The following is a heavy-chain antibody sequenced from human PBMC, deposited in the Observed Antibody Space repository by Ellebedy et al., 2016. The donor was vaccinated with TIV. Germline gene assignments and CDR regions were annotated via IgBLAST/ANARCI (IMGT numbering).Heavy chain of an antibody. D-gene: IGHD3-16*01. V-gene: IGHV3-23*01. J-gene: IGHJ4*02. CDR1: GFTFSSYA. CDR3: AKLRGADSY. Sequence: GESLKISXGASGFTFSSYAMSWVRQAPGKGLEWVSSINSRNDITYYADSVKGRFTISRDNSKNTLYLQMNSLRAEDTALYYCAKLRGADSYWGQGTLVTVSS. CDR2: INSRNDIT.